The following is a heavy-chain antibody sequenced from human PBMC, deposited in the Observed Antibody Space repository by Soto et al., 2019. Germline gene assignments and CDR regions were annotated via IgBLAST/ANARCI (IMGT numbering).Heavy chain of an antibody. Sequence: PSETLSLTCAVYGGSLSGYYWSWIRQPPGKGLEWIGEINHSGSTNYNPSLKSRVTISVDTSKNQFSLKLSSVTAADTAVYYCAADPTYYDFWSGYYPPTSYYGMDVWGQGTTVTVSS. V-gene: IGHV4-34*01. J-gene: IGHJ6*02. CDR1: GGSLSGYY. CDR2: INHSGST. D-gene: IGHD3-3*01. CDR3: AADPTYYDFWSGYYPPTSYYGMDV.